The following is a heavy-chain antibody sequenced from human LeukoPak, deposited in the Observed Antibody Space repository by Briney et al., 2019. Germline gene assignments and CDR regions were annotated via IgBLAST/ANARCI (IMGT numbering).Heavy chain of an antibody. V-gene: IGHV3-48*03. CDR3: ARDLSVGSKPDLGFDY. CDR2: ISSSGSTI. J-gene: IGHJ4*02. D-gene: IGHD1-26*01. CDR1: GFTFSSYE. Sequence: GGSLRLSCAASGFTFSSYEMNWVRQAPGKGLEWVSYISSSGSTIYYADSVKGRFTISRDNAKNSLYLQMNSLRAEDTAVYYCARDLSVGSKPDLGFDYWGQGTLVTVSS.